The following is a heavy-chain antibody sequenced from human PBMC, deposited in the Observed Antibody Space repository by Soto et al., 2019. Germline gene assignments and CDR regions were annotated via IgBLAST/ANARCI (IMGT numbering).Heavy chain of an antibody. V-gene: IGHV3-53*01. CDR1: GFTVSSNY. CDR2: IYRGGST. D-gene: IGHD3-22*01. CDR3: ASGHNYDSSGTDY. Sequence: GGSLRLSCAASGFTVSSNYMTWVRQAPGKGLEWVSVIYRGGSTYYADSVKGRFTISRDNSKNTLYLQMNSLRAEDTAVYYCASGHNYDSSGTDYWGQGTLVTVSS. J-gene: IGHJ4*02.